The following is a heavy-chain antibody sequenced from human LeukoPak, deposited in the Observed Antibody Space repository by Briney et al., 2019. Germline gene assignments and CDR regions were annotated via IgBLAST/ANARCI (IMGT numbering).Heavy chain of an antibody. D-gene: IGHD2-21*01. J-gene: IGHJ3*02. CDR2: IFYSGST. V-gene: IGHV4-39*01. Sequence: SQTLSLTCTVSGGSISSDGYYWGWIRQPPGKGLEWIGSIFYSGSTYYNPSLKSRVTISVDTSKNQFSLKLSSVTAADTAVYYCARGDYCGGDCFVAFDIWGQGTMVTVSS. CDR1: GGSISSDGYY. CDR3: ARGDYCGGDCFVAFDI.